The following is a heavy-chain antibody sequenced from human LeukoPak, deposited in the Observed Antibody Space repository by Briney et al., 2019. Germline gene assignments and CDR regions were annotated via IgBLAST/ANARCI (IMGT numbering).Heavy chain of an antibody. D-gene: IGHD1-26*01. J-gene: IGHJ1*01. CDR2: LGCDGGR. Sequence: GGSLRLSCAASGFTLSNNAMSWVRQAPGKGLEGVSALGCDGGRYYSDSVKGRFTIFRDNSKNTLYCEMNRLSREDTAAYYCAKDIVNWEFDGCGQGTLVTVSS. CDR1: GFTLSNNA. V-gene: IGHV3-23*01. CDR3: AKDIVNWEFDG.